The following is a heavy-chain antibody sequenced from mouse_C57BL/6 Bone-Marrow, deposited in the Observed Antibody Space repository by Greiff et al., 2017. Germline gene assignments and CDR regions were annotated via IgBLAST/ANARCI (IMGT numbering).Heavy chain of an antibody. CDR2: IWSGGST. J-gene: IGHJ1*03. D-gene: IGHD1-1*01. CDR3: ARKNYGSRYWYFDV. V-gene: IGHV2-2*01. Sequence: QVHVKQSGPGLVQPSQSLSITCTVSGFSLTSYGVHWVRQSPGKGLEWLGVIWSGGSTDYNAAFISRLNISKDNSKSQVFFKMNRLQADDTAIYYCARKNYGSRYWYFDVWGTGTTVTVSS. CDR1: GFSLTSYG.